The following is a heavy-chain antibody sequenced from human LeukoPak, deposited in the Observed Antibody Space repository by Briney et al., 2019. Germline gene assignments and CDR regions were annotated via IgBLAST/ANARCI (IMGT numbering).Heavy chain of an antibody. D-gene: IGHD2-15*01. CDR2: MYHSGNT. J-gene: IGHJ5*02. CDR1: GGSISSSSYY. V-gene: IGHV4-39*01. Sequence: PSETLSLTCTVSGGSISSSSYYWGWIRQPPGKGLEWIASMYHSGNTYYNPSLKSRVTVSVDTSKSQFSLKLNSVTAADTAVYYCATQQCSGGSCYSRAIWFDPWGQGTLVTVSS. CDR3: ATQQCSGGSCYSRAIWFDP.